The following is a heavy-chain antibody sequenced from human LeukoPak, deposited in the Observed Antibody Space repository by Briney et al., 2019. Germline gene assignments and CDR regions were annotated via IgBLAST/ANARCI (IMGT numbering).Heavy chain of an antibody. CDR3: ARGAYYYDSSGYYLDAFDI. V-gene: IGHV1-46*01. D-gene: IGHD3-22*01. CDR2: INPSGGST. J-gene: IGHJ3*02. CDR1: GYTFTGYY. Sequence: VASVKVSCKASGYTFTGYYMHWVRQAPGQGLEWMGIINPSGGSTSYAQKFQGRVTMTRDTSTSTVYMELSSLRSEDTAVYYCARGAYYYDSSGYYLDAFDIWGQGTMVTVSS.